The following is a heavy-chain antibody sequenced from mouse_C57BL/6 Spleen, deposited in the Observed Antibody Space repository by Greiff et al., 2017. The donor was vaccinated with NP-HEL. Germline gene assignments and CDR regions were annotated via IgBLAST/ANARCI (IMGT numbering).Heavy chain of an antibody. Sequence: EVQLQESGPELVKPGASVKISCKASGYSFTGYYMNWVKQSPEKSLEWIGEINPSTGGTTYNQKFKAKATLTVDKSSSTAYMQLKSLTSEDSAVYYCARHLYYDYDGSWGQGTLVTVSA. V-gene: IGHV1-42*01. CDR2: INPSTGGT. CDR1: GYSFTGYY. CDR3: ARHLYYDYDGS. J-gene: IGHJ3*01. D-gene: IGHD2-4*01.